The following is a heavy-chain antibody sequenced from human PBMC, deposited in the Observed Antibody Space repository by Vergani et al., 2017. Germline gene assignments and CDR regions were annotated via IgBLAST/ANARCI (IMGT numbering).Heavy chain of an antibody. CDR2: IYSGGST. V-gene: IGHV3-53*04. D-gene: IGHD1-20*01. CDR3: ARDGGILTVGFVTTGWFDP. J-gene: IGHJ5*02. Sequence: EVQLVESGGGLVQPGGSLRLSCAASGFTVSSNYMSWVRQAPGKGLEWVSVIYSGGSTYYADSVKGRFTISRHNSKNTLYLQMNSLRAEDTAVYYCARDGGILTVGFVTTGWFDPWGQGTLVTVSS. CDR1: GFTVSSNY.